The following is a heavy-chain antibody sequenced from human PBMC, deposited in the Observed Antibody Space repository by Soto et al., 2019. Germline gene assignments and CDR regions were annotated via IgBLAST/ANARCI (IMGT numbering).Heavy chain of an antibody. CDR2: ISAYNGNT. D-gene: IGHD6-13*01. CDR3: ARRVAAAGNNWSDP. J-gene: IGHJ5*02. Sequence: ASVKVSCKASGYTFTSYGISWVRQAPGQGLEWMGWISAYNGNTNYAQKLQGRVTMSTDTSTSTAYMELRSLRSDDTAVYYCARRVAAAGNNWSDPRGKGTLVTVSS. V-gene: IGHV1-18*01. CDR1: GYTFTSYG.